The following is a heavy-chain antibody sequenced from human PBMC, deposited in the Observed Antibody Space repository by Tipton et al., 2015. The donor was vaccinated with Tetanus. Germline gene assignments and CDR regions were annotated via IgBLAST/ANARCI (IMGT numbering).Heavy chain of an antibody. D-gene: IGHD3-16*01. CDR1: GDSLSNGDYY. J-gene: IGHJ6*02. V-gene: IGHV4-30-4*01. CDR2: IYYSGST. Sequence: TLSLTCTVSGDSLSNGDYYWSWIRQPPGKGLGSIGYIYYSGSTYYNPSLKSRVTISVDTSKNQFSLRLSSVTAADTAVYYCARDHGITWGGMGYYYGMDVWGQGTTVTVSS. CDR3: ARDHGITWGGMGYYYGMDV.